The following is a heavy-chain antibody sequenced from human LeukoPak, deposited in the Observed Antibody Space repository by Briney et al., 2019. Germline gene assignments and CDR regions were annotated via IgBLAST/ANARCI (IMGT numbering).Heavy chain of an antibody. CDR2: ISGYNGNT. V-gene: IGHV1-18*01. CDR3: ARKNYGYSYLTYDY. D-gene: IGHD5-18*01. Sequence: ASVKVSCKASGYTFTSYGIRWVRQAPGQGLEWMGWISGYNGNTNYAQKLQGRVTMTTDTSTSTAYMELRSLRSDDTAVYYCARKNYGYSYLTYDYWGQGTLVTVSS. CDR1: GYTFTSYG. J-gene: IGHJ4*02.